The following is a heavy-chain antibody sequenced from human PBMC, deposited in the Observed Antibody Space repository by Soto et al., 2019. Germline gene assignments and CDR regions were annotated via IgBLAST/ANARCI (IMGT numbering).Heavy chain of an antibody. Sequence: QVQLQESGPGLVKPSETLSLTCTVSGGSISSYYWSWIRQPPGKGLEWIGYIYYSGSTNYNPSLKSRVTISVDTSKNQFSLKLSSVTAADTAVYYCARDPGSMGLDYWGQGTLVTFSS. D-gene: IGHD1-26*01. CDR1: GGSISSYY. CDR2: IYYSGST. V-gene: IGHV4-59*01. J-gene: IGHJ4*02. CDR3: ARDPGSMGLDY.